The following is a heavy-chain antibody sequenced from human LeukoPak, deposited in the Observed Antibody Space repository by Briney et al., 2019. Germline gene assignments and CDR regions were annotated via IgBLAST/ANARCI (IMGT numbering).Heavy chain of an antibody. V-gene: IGHV4-31*03. D-gene: IGHD1-1*01. J-gene: IGHJ4*02. CDR2: VYYSGST. Sequence: SQTLSLTCTVSGGSISSGGYYWSWIRQHPGKGLEWIGSVYYSGSTNYSPSLQGRVIISLDTTRNQFSLKLSSVTAADTAVYYCASGDNDPLFDYWGQGALVTVSS. CDR3: ASGDNDPLFDY. CDR1: GGSISSGGYY.